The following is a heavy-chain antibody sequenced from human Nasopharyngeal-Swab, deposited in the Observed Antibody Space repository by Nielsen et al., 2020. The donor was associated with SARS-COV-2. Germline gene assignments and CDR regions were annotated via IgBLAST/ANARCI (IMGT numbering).Heavy chain of an antibody. CDR1: GYTFTSYY. CDR2: INPRSGST. D-gene: IGHD3-10*01. V-gene: IGHV1-46*01. J-gene: IGHJ4*02. CDR3: ARDFDNYDGSGSYPWDY. Sequence: ASVKVSCKASGYTFTSYYMHWVRQAPGQGLEWMGRINPRSGSTSYAQKFQGRVTMTTDTSTSPVYMELSSLRSEDTAVYYCARDFDNYDGSGSYPWDYWGQGTLVTVSS.